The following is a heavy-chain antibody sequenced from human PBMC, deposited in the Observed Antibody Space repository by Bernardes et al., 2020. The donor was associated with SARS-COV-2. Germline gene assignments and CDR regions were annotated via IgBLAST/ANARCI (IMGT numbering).Heavy chain of an antibody. CDR3: ARGRRVYDILTGYYPSSTYYFDY. Sequence: ASVKVYCKASGYTFTTNDINWVRQATGQGLEWMGWMNPNSGNTGYAQKFQGRVIMTRNTSITTAYMELSSLRSEDTAVYYCARGRRVYDILTGYYPSSTYYFDYWGQGTLVTGSA. J-gene: IGHJ4*02. D-gene: IGHD3-9*01. CDR2: MNPNSGNT. V-gene: IGHV1-8*01. CDR1: GYTFTTND.